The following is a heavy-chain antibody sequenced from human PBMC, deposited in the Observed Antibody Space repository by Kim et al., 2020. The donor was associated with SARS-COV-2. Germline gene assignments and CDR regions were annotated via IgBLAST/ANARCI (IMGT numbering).Heavy chain of an antibody. CDR2: ISGSGTTT. Sequence: GGSLRLSCAASGFTFSRHVMGWVRQAPGKGLEWVSSISGSGTTTDYADSVKGRFTISRDNSKNTLYLQMNSLRAEDTAVYYCAKQLRYFDWLLSYFDYWGQGTLVTVSS. D-gene: IGHD3-9*01. CDR1: GFTFSRHV. CDR3: AKQLRYFDWLLSYFDY. V-gene: IGHV3-23*01. J-gene: IGHJ4*02.